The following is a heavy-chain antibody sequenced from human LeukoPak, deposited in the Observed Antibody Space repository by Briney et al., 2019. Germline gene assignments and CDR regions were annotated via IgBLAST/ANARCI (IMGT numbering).Heavy chain of an antibody. CDR1: GFTFSSYA. J-gene: IGHJ4*02. Sequence: PGGSLRLSCAASGFTFSSYAMHWVRQAPGKGLEWVAVISYDGSNKYYADSVKGRFTISRDNSKNTLYLQMNSLRAEDTAVYYCAKDSPRRIAVAGSSGRFDYWGQGTLVTVSS. CDR3: AKDSPRRIAVAGSSGRFDY. D-gene: IGHD6-19*01. V-gene: IGHV3-30-3*01. CDR2: ISYDGSNK.